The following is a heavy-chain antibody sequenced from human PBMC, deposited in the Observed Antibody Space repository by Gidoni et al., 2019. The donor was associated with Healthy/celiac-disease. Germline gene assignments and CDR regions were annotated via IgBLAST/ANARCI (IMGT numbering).Heavy chain of an antibody. J-gene: IGHJ3*02. D-gene: IGHD4-17*01. Sequence: EVQLVQSGAEVKKPGESLKISCRGSGYSFTSYWIGWVRQMPGKGLEWRGSIYPGDSVNGYSPTFKGNVTISADKSIITAYLQWSSLKASDTAMYYCARRGTVTRDAFDIWGQGTMVTVSS. CDR2: IYPGDSVN. V-gene: IGHV5-51*01. CDR1: GYSFTSYW. CDR3: ARRGTVTRDAFDI.